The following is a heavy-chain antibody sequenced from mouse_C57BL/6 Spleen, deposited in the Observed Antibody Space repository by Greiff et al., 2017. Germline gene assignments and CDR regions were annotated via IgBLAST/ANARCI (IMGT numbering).Heavy chain of an antibody. CDR2: ISGGGGNT. CDR3: ARRDWFAY. CDR1: GFTFSSYT. V-gene: IGHV5-9*01. J-gene: IGHJ3*01. Sequence: EVHLVESGGGLVKPGGSLKLSCAASGFTFSSYTMSWVRQTPEKRLEWVATISGGGGNTYYPDSVKGRFTISRDNAKNTLYLQMSSLRSEDTALYYCARRDWFAYWGQGTLVTVSA.